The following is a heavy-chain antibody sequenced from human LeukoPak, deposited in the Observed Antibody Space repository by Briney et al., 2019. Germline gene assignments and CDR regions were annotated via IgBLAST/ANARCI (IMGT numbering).Heavy chain of an antibody. Sequence: GASAKVSCKASGYTFTSYAMNWVRQAPGQGLEWMGWINTNTGNPTYAQGFTGRFVFSLDTSVSTAYLQICSLKAEDTAVYYCARESGYDFWSGYPDYWGQGTLVTVSS. CDR1: GYTFTSYA. D-gene: IGHD3-3*01. CDR3: ARESGYDFWSGYPDY. V-gene: IGHV7-4-1*01. J-gene: IGHJ4*02. CDR2: INTNTGNP.